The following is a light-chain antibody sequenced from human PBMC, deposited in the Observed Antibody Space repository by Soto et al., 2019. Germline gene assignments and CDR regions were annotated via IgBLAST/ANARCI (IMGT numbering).Light chain of an antibody. CDR2: DAS. Sequence: DIQMTQSPSSVSASVGDRVTITCRASQDITYWLAWYQQTPGKVPKVLLYDASSLQGGVPSRFSGSGSGTDFTLTISSLQPEDSATYYCQQAHSFPLTFGGGTKVEIK. CDR1: QDITYW. V-gene: IGKV1D-12*01. J-gene: IGKJ4*01. CDR3: QQAHSFPLT.